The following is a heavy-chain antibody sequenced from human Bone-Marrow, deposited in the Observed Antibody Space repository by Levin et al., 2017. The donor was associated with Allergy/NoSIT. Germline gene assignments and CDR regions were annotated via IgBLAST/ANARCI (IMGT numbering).Heavy chain of an antibody. CDR3: VSMIGGVYWYFDL. CDR1: FSSLLLLPSS. CDR2: LSSLFIT. D-gene: IGHD3-22*01. J-gene: IGHJ2*01. V-gene: IGHV4-39*01. Sequence: LSLPFPFSFSSLLLLPSSFSFLVHPPFPFLSFLFPLSSLFITYYNPSLKSRVTISVDTSKNQFSLKLSFVTAAETAVYYCVSMIGGVYWYFDLWGRGTLATVSS.